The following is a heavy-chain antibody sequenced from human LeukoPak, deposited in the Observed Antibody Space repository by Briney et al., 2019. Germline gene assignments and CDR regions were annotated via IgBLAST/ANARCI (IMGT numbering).Heavy chain of an antibody. V-gene: IGHV4-34*01. J-gene: IGHJ3*01. Sequence: SETLSLTCAVYGGSFSGYYWSWIRQPPGKGLEWIGEINHSGSTNYNPSLKSRVTISVDTSKNQFSLKLSSVTAADTAVYYCARGGWFTGRDWGQGTMVTVYS. CDR1: GGSFSGYY. D-gene: IGHD2-8*02. CDR2: INHSGST. CDR3: ARGGWFTGRD.